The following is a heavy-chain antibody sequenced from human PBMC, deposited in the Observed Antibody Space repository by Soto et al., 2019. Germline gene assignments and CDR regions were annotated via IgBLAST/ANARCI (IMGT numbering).Heavy chain of an antibody. CDR2: IKADGTEK. J-gene: IGHJ6*02. D-gene: IGHD5-12*01. Sequence: GGTLRLSCIGSGFTFSSYWMGWVRQTPGKGLEWVATIKADGTEKYYVDSVKGRFTFSRDNAKTSVYLEMNSLRAEDTAVYYCVTAVRGYNANGDLWGQGTTVTVSS. CDR1: GFTFSSYW. V-gene: IGHV3-7*03. CDR3: VTAVRGYNANGDL.